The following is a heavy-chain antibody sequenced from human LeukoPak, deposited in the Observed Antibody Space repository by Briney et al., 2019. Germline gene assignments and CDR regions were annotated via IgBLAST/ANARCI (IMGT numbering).Heavy chain of an antibody. J-gene: IGHJ4*02. CDR3: ARGLGTYDSSELTWPMISF. Sequence: ASVKVSCKASGYTFTSYEINWVRQATGQGLEWMGWMNPNSGDTAYAQKFQDRVTMTRSTSISTAYMELSSLRPEDTAVYYCARGLGTYDSSELTWPMISFWGQGTLVTVSS. CDR1: GYTFTSYE. V-gene: IGHV1-8*01. CDR2: MNPNSGDT. D-gene: IGHD3-22*01.